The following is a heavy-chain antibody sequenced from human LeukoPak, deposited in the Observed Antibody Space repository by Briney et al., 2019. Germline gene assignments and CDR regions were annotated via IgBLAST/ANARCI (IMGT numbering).Heavy chain of an antibody. CDR2: VSYDGSEK. Sequence: GGSLRLSCAASGFTFSSYGIHWVRQAPGKGLEWVAVVSYDGSEKYYADSVKGRLTISRDKSKNTVSLQMNSLRAEDTALYYCAKALTDLYYYYGMDVWGHGTTVTVSS. V-gene: IGHV3-30*18. J-gene: IGHJ6*02. CDR1: GFTFSSYG. CDR3: AKALTDLYYYYGMDV.